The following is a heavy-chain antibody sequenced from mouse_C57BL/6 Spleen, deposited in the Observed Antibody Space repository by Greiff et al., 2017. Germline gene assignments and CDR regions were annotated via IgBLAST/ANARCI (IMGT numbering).Heavy chain of an antibody. D-gene: IGHD2-4*01. CDR1: GFTFSSYG. V-gene: IGHV5-6*01. J-gene: IGHJ4*01. CDR2: LSSGGSYT. Sequence: EVQVVESGGDLVKPGGSLKLSCAASGFTFSSYGMSWVRQTPDKRLEWVATLSSGGSYTYYPDSVKGRFTISRDNAKNTLYLQMSSLKSEDTAMYYCARYGYYDYDGGYYAMDYWGQGTSVTVSS. CDR3: ARYGYYDYDGGYYAMDY.